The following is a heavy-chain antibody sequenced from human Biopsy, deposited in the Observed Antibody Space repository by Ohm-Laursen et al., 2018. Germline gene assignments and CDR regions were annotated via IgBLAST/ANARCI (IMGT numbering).Heavy chain of an antibody. J-gene: IGHJ6*02. V-gene: IGHV3-23*01. CDR3: AKVPREELSYYYSMGV. Sequence: PPGTLSLTCAASGISFSRSAMNWVRQAPGKGLEWVSGITASGGTTYYADSVKGRFTISRDNSNNTLYLQMNSLRDDDTAVYYCAKVPREELSYYYSMGVWGQGTTVTVSS. CDR2: ITASGGTT. D-gene: IGHD1-7*01. CDR1: GISFSRSA.